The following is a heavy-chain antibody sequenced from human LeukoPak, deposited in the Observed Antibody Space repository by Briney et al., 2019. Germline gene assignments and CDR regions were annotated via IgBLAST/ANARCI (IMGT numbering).Heavy chain of an antibody. J-gene: IGHJ6*02. D-gene: IGHD1-1*01. V-gene: IGHV4-59*10. CDR3: ARGPTGEYYGMDV. CDR2: IYTSGST. CDR1: GGSFSGYY. Sequence: SETLSLTCAVYGGSFSGYYWSWIRQPAGKGLEWIGRIYTSGSTNYNPSLKSRVTMSVDTSKNQFSLKLSSVTAADTAVYYCARGPTGEYYGMDVWGQGTTVTVSS.